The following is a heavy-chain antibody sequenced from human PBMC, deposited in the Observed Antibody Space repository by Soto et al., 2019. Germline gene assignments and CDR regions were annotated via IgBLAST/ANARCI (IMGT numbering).Heavy chain of an antibody. J-gene: IGHJ4*02. Sequence: QVQLQESGPGLVKPSETLSLTCAVSGDSISSYYCMWIRQPPGKGLESIGYLYYGRSANYNPSLKCSVTLSVDTSTNQGSLALSSMTAADTAVYYCALRSMAVLPEYWGQGTLVTVSS. CDR3: ALRSMAVLPEY. CDR1: GDSISSYY. D-gene: IGHD3-3*02. CDR2: LYYGRSA. V-gene: IGHV4-59*01.